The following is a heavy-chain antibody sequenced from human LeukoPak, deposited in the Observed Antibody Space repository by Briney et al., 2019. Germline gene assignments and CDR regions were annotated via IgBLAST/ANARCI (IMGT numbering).Heavy chain of an antibody. D-gene: IGHD4-23*01. CDR1: GYSFTSYY. CDR2: IYPTSGNT. V-gene: IGHV1-46*01. Sequence: ASVKVSCKASGYSFTSYYIHWTRQAPGQGLEWMGTIYPTSGNTNYAQKFQGRVSMTRDTSTTTVYMELSRLASDDTAVYYCAREAHGGHHDYWGRGSLVTVS. J-gene: IGHJ4*02. CDR3: AREAHGGHHDY.